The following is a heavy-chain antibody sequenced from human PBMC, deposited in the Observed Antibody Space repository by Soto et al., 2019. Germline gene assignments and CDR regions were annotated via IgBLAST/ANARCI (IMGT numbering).Heavy chain of an antibody. CDR2: ISYDGSNK. V-gene: IGHV3-30-3*01. D-gene: IGHD6-19*01. Sequence: QVQLVESGGGVVQPGRSLRLSCAASGFTFSSYAMHWVRQAPGKGLEWVAVISYDGSNKYYADSVKGRFTISRDHSKNTLHLKSNGLGDEDTAVYYCARAESSGYPLYIDYWGQGTLVTVSS. CDR1: GFTFSSYA. J-gene: IGHJ4*02. CDR3: ARAESSGYPLYIDY.